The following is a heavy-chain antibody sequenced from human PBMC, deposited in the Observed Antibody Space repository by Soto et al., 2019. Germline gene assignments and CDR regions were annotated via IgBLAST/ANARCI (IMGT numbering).Heavy chain of an antibody. CDR1: GFTFNNYA. CDR2: ISATGGST. Sequence: EVQVLDSGGGLVQPGGSLRLSCAASGFTFNNYAMNWVRQAPGKGLEWVATISATGGSTYYAYSVKGRFTISRDNSNNTLYLQMNGVRVEDTAVYYCAKDRLAGNFDYWGQGTQVTVSS. D-gene: IGHD6-25*01. CDR3: AKDRLAGNFDY. J-gene: IGHJ4*02. V-gene: IGHV3-23*01.